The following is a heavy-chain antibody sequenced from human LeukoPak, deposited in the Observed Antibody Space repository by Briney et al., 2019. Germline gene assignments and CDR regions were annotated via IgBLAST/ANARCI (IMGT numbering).Heavy chain of an antibody. V-gene: IGHV3-23*01. J-gene: IGHJ4*02. CDR2: ISGSGGST. CDR3: AKHVVVVFRPLDY. Sequence: GESLKISCAASGFTFSSYAMSWVRQAPGKGLEWVSAISGSGGSTYYADSVKGRFTISRDNSKNTLYLQMNSLRAEDTAVHYCAKHVVVVFRPLDYGGQGTLVTV. CDR1: GFTFSSYA. D-gene: IGHD2-15*01.